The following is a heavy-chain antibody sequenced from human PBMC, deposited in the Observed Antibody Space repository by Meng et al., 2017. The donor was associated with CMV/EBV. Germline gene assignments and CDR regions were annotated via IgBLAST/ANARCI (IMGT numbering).Heavy chain of an antibody. D-gene: IGHD3-10*01. CDR3: AREISGVEGRWFDP. CDR1: SGSITSYY. CDR2: ISTSGST. J-gene: IGHJ5*02. Sequence: GPLRLSCTVSSGSITSYYWSWIRQPAGKGVEWIGRISTSGSTNYVPSLKSRVSMSVDTSKNQVSLNLTSVTAADTAVYYCAREISGVEGRWFDPWGQGTLVTVSS. V-gene: IGHV4-4*07.